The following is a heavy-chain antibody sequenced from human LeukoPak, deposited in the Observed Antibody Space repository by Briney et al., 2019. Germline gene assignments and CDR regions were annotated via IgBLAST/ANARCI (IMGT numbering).Heavy chain of an antibody. Sequence: GGSLRLSCAASGFTFSNAWMSWVRQAPGKGLECGGRIKSKTDGGTTDYAAPVKGRFTISRDDSKNTLYLQMNSLKTEDTAVYYCTTDERAFDIWGQGTMVTVSS. CDR2: IKSKTDGGTT. J-gene: IGHJ3*02. V-gene: IGHV3-15*01. CDR1: GFTFSNAW. CDR3: TTDERAFDI.